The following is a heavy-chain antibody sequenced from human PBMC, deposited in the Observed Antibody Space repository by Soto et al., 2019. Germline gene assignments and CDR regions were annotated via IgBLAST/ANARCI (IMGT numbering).Heavy chain of an antibody. D-gene: IGHD4-17*01. Sequence: QVQLVQSGAEVKKPGASVKVSCKASGYTFTSYDINWVRQATGQGLEWMGWMNPNSGNTGYAQKFQGRVTMTRNTSISTAYMELSRLRSEDTAVYYCARLVDYGDYVWFDPWGQGTLVTVSS. CDR2: MNPNSGNT. CDR1: GYTFTSYD. V-gene: IGHV1-8*01. CDR3: ARLVDYGDYVWFDP. J-gene: IGHJ5*02.